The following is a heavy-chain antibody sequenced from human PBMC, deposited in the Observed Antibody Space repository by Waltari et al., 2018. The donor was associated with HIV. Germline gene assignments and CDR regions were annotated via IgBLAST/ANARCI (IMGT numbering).Heavy chain of an antibody. V-gene: IGHV3-21*04. CDR2: IRRGNNEK. J-gene: IGHJ4*02. Sequence: DVYLVESWGGVVKIGGSIRLTCEASGFDLRPYSMTWVRQSPVRGLEWVASIRRGNNEKHYLDSVRGRFVISRDNAESSVYLQMESLREEDTATYFCVRDDPGYGPIDYWGQGTRVTV. CDR3: VRDDPGYGPIDY. D-gene: IGHD3-10*01. CDR1: GFDLRPYS.